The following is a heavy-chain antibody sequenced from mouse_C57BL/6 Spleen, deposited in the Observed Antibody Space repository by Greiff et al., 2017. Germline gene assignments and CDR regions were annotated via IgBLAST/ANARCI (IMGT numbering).Heavy chain of an antibody. CDR2: IYPGNSDT. D-gene: IGHD3-2*02. Sequence: EVMLVESGTVLARPGASVKMSCKTSGYTFTSYWMHWVKQRPGQGLEWIGAIYPGNSDTSYNQKFKGKAKLTAVTSASTAYMELSSLTNEDSAVYYCTRSKDSSGYWFAYWGQGTLVTVSA. CDR3: TRSKDSSGYWFAY. J-gene: IGHJ3*01. V-gene: IGHV1-5*01. CDR1: GYTFTSYW.